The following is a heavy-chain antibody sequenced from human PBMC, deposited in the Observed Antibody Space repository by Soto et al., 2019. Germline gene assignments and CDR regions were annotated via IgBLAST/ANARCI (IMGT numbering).Heavy chain of an antibody. Sequence: SETLSLTCTVSGGSISSGGYYWSWIRQHPGKGLEWIGYIYYSGSTYYNPSLKSRVTISVDTPKNQFSLKLSSVTAADTAVYSCARNGDSRVYYYDPFDYWGQGTLVTVSS. D-gene: IGHD3-22*01. J-gene: IGHJ4*02. CDR3: ARNGDSRVYYYDPFDY. CDR1: GGSISSGGYY. CDR2: IYYSGST. V-gene: IGHV4-31*03.